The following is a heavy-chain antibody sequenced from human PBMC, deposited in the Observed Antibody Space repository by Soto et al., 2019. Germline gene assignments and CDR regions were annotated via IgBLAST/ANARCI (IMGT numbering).Heavy chain of an antibody. V-gene: IGHV3-23*01. Sequence: PGGSQRLSCGASGFTCNDYAVNWVRQAPGKGLEWVATISGTGGSTYYADSVKGRFTISRDNSKNTLYLQMNSLRVEDTAVYYCAKDRLGGNFDYWGQGTQVTVSS. CDR3: AKDRLGGNFDY. CDR1: GFTCNDYA. CDR2: ISGTGGST. J-gene: IGHJ4*02.